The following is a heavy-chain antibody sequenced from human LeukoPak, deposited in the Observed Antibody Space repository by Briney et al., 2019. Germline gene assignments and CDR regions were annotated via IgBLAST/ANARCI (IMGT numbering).Heavy chain of an antibody. CDR3: AKTKSGYDFRGDFDY. J-gene: IGHJ4*02. CDR2: ISGSGGST. Sequence: PGGSLRLSCAASGFTFSSYAMSWVRQTPGKGLEWVSAISGSGGSTYYADSVKGRSTISRDNSKNTLYLQMNSLRAEDTAVYYCAKTKSGYDFRGDFDYWGQGTLVTVSS. D-gene: IGHD5-12*01. CDR1: GFTFSSYA. V-gene: IGHV3-23*01.